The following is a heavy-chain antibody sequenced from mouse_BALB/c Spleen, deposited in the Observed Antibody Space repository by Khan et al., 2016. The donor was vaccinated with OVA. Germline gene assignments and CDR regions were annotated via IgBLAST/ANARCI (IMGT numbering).Heavy chain of an antibody. CDR3: ARRGLRWDFDY. V-gene: IGHV1-7*01. D-gene: IGHD1-1*02. CDR2: INPSTGYT. Sequence: QVQLQQSGAELAKPGASVKMSCKASGYTFTNYWMNWVKQRPGQGLEWIGYINPSTGYTEDNQKFKDKATLTADKSSSTAYMQLSSLTSGDSAVFYCARRGLRWDFDYWGQGTTLTVSS. J-gene: IGHJ2*01. CDR1: GYTFTNYW.